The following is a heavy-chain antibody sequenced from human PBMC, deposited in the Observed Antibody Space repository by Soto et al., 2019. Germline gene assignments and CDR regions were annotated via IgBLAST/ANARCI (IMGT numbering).Heavy chain of an antibody. Sequence: QVQLVESGGGVVQPGRSLRLSCAASGFTFSSYGMHWVRQAPGKGLEWVAVIWYDGSNKYYADSVKGRFTISRDNSKNTLYLQMNSLRDEDTAVYYCARDHGSGLVDYWGQGTLVTVSS. CDR3: ARDHGSGLVDY. V-gene: IGHV3-33*01. J-gene: IGHJ4*02. CDR1: GFTFSSYG. CDR2: IWYDGSNK. D-gene: IGHD6-19*01.